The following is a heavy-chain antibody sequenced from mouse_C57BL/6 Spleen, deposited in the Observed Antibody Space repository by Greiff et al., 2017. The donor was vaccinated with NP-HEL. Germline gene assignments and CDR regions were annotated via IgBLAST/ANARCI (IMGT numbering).Heavy chain of an antibody. V-gene: IGHV14-4*01. CDR1: GFNIKDDY. D-gene: IGHD1-1*02. CDR3: TTRVVDYYAMDY. J-gene: IGHJ4*01. Sequence: VQLQQSGAELVRPGASVKLSCTASGFNIKDDYMHWVKQRPEQGLEWIGWIDPENGDTEYASKFQGKATITADTSSNTAYLQLSSLTSADTAVYYCTTRVVDYYAMDYWGQGTSVTVSS. CDR2: IDPENGDT.